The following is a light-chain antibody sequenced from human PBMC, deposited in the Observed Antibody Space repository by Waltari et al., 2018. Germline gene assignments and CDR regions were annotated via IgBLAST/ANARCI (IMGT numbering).Light chain of an antibody. CDR1: SSNIGSRFD. CDR3: QSYDSSLSAWV. Sequence: QSVLTQPPSVSGAPGQRVTISCTGSSSNIGSRFDVHWYQQVPGTVPKLLIYANPYRPSGVPCRFSGSKSGTSASLAIAGLQAEDEADYYCQSYDSSLSAWVFGGGTKLTVL. J-gene: IGLJ2*01. V-gene: IGLV1-40*01. CDR2: ANP.